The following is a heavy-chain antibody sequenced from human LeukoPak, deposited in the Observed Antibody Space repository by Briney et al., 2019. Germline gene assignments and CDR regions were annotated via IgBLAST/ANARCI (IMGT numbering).Heavy chain of an antibody. CDR1: GFTFSSYE. Sequence: GGSLRLSCAASGFTFSSYEMNWVRQAPGKGLEWVSYISSSGSTIYYADSVKGRFTISRDNAKNSLYPQMNRLRPEDAAVYYCAKAPVTTCRGAYCYPFDYWGQGTLVTVSS. CDR2: ISSSGSTI. D-gene: IGHD2-21*01. J-gene: IGHJ4*02. V-gene: IGHV3-48*03. CDR3: AKAPVTTCRGAYCYPFDY.